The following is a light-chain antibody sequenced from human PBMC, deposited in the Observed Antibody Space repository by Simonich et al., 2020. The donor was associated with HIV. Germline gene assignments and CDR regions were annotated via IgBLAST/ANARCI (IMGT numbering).Light chain of an antibody. CDR2: DVS. J-gene: IGLJ2*01. CDR3: SSYTSSSTLV. V-gene: IGLV2-14*03. Sequence: QSALTQPASVSGSPGQSITISCTVTSSDVGGYNYVSWYQQHPGKAPKLMIYDVSNRPSGVSNRFSGSKSGNTASLTSSGLQAEDEADYYCSSYTSSSTLVFGGVTKLTVL. CDR1: SSDVGGYNY.